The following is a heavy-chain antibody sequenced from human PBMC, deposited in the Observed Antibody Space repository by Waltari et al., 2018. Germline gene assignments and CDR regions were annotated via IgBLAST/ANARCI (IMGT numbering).Heavy chain of an antibody. Sequence: QVQLQQWGAGLLKPSETLSLTCAVYGGSFSGYYCSWIRQPPGQGLEWIGEINHSGSTNYTPSLKSRVTISVDTSKNQFSLKLSSVTAADTAVYYCARGQAGHCSGGSCSTHRNWYFDLWGRGTLVTVSS. CDR2: INHSGST. CDR3: ARGQAGHCSGGSCSTHRNWYFDL. J-gene: IGHJ2*01. V-gene: IGHV4-34*01. D-gene: IGHD2-15*01. CDR1: GGSFSGYY.